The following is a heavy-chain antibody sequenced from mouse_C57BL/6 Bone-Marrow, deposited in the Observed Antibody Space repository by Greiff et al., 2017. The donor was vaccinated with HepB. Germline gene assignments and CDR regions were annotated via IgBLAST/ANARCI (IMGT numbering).Heavy chain of an antibody. CDR3: ARDLVTTRDY. V-gene: IGHV5-4*01. Sequence: EVQLMESGGGLVKPGGSLKLSCAASGFTFSSYAMSWVRQTPEKRLEWVATISDGGSYTYYPDNVKGRFTISRDNAKNNLYLQMSHLKSEDTAMYYCARDLVTTRDYWGQGTSVTVSS. D-gene: IGHD2-12*01. CDR1: GFTFSSYA. CDR2: ISDGGSYT. J-gene: IGHJ4*01.